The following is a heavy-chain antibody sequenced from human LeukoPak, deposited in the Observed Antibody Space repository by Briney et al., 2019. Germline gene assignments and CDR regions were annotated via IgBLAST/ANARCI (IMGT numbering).Heavy chain of an antibody. J-gene: IGHJ4*02. Sequence: GGSLRLSCAASGFTFSSYAMSWVRQAPGQGLEWVSAISGSGGSTYYADSVKGRFTISRDNSKNTLHLQMNSLRAEDTAVYYCAKTPVRRFPLYFDYWGQGTLVTVSS. CDR1: GFTFSSYA. CDR2: ISGSGGST. CDR3: AKTPVRRFPLYFDY. D-gene: IGHD3-3*01. V-gene: IGHV3-23*01.